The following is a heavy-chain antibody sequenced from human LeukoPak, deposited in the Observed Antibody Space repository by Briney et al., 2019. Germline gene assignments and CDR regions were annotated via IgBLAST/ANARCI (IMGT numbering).Heavy chain of an antibody. Sequence: PSETLSLTCTVSGGSISSYYWSWIRQPAGKGLEWIGHIYTSGSTNYNPSLKSRVTMSLDTSKNQFSLKLSSVTAADTAVYYCARVSVTEYYYYYYMDVWGKGTTVTVSS. D-gene: IGHD5/OR15-5a*01. V-gene: IGHV4-4*07. J-gene: IGHJ6*03. CDR3: ARVSVTEYYYYYYMDV. CDR2: IYTSGST. CDR1: GGSISSYY.